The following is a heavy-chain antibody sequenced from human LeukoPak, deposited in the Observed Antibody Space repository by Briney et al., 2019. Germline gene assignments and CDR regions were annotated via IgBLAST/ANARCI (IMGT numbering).Heavy chain of an antibody. D-gene: IGHD1-26*01. J-gene: IGHJ3*02. Sequence: SETLSLTCTVSGGSISSYYWSWIRQPPGKGLEWIGYIYYSGSTNYNPSLKSRATISVDTSKNQFSLKLSSVTAADTAVYYCARDLGIARLAFDIWGQGTMVTVSS. CDR3: ARDLGIARLAFDI. CDR1: GGSISSYY. V-gene: IGHV4-59*01. CDR2: IYYSGST.